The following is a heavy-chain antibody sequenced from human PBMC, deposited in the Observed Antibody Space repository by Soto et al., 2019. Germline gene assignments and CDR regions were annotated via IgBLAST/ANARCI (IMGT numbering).Heavy chain of an antibody. D-gene: IGHD2-2*01. Sequence: QVQLVESGGGVVQPGGSLRLSCAASGFTFSVYGMHWVRQAPGRGLEWVAVIGHIGNSIIYADSVQGRFAVSRDNSRNTLHLQMNSLRAEDTAVYSCTIDLRSSHYDRWGQGTLVIVSS. CDR1: GFTFSVYG. V-gene: IGHV3-33*03. CDR2: IGHIGNSI. J-gene: IGHJ5*02. CDR3: TIDLRSSHYDR.